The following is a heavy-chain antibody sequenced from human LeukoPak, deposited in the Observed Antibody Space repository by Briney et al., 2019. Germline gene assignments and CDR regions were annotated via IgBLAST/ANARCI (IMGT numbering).Heavy chain of an antibody. Sequence: GGSLRLSCAASGFTFSSSWMHWVRQAPGKGLVWVSRINSDGSSTNYADSVKGRFTISRDNAKNSLYLQMNSLRVEDTAVYYCASSQSSVAGIVGCWGQGTLVTVSS. CDR2: INSDGSST. V-gene: IGHV3-74*01. J-gene: IGHJ4*02. D-gene: IGHD6-19*01. CDR1: GFTFSSSW. CDR3: ASSQSSVAGIVGC.